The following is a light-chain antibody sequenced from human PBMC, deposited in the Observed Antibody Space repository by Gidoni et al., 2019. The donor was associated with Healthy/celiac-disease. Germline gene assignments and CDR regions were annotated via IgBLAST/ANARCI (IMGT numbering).Light chain of an antibody. CDR1: QGISSY. V-gene: IGKV1-8*01. CDR2: AAS. Sequence: AIRMTQSPSSFSASTGDRVTITCRASQGISSYLAWYQQKPGKAPKLLIYAASTLQSGVPSRFSGSGSGTDFTLTISCLQSEDFATYYCQQYYSYPRCFGGXTKVEIK. CDR3: QQYYSYPRC. J-gene: IGKJ4*01.